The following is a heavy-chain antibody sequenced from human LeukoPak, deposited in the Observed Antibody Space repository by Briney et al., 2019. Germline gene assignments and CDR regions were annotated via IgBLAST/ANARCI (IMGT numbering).Heavy chain of an antibody. J-gene: IGHJ5*02. V-gene: IGHV3-7*01. D-gene: IGHD6-13*01. Sequence: GGSLRLSCAASGFSFNRHWMTWVRQAPGKGLEWVASIRQGGSEKYYADSVKGRFIISRDNAKNSLYLQMNTLRAEDTALYYCARGLYSSSPWGQGTLVTVSS. CDR3: ARGLYSSSP. CDR1: GFSFNRHW. CDR2: IRQGGSEK.